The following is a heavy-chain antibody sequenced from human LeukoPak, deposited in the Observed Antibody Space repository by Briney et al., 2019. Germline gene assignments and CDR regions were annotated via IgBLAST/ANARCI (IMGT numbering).Heavy chain of an antibody. J-gene: IGHJ3*01. CDR1: GGSISSSNYY. D-gene: IGHD1-26*01. CDR3: AHFKGGSFDF. CDR2: IYYSGNA. V-gene: IGHV4-39*01. Sequence: SETLSLTCTVSGGSISSSNYYWGWIRQPPGKGLEWIGSIYYSGNAYYNSSLKSRVTISVDTSKNQFSLKLTSVTAADTAVYYCAHFKGGSFDFWGQGTMVTVSS.